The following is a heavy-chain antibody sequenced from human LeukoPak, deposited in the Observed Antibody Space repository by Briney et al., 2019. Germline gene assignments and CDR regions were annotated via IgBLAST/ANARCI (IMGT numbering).Heavy chain of an antibody. V-gene: IGHV3-23*01. D-gene: IGHD4-11*01. Sequence: PGGSLRLSCAASGFTFSSYAMSWVRQAPGKGLEWVSAISDSDSSTYYADSVKGRFTISRDNSKNTLYLQMNSLRAEDTAVYYCAKSALVTTVTTAWGQGTLVTVSS. CDR3: AKSALVTTVTTA. CDR2: ISDSDSST. CDR1: GFTFSSYA. J-gene: IGHJ4*02.